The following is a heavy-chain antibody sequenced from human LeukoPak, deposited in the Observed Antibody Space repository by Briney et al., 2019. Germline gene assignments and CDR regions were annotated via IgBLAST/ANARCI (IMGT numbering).Heavy chain of an antibody. CDR3: ARVFGSGYDFRGAFDI. Sequence: PSETLSLTCTVSGGSISSYYWSWIRQPPGKGLEWIGYIYYSGSTNYNPSLKSRVTISVDTSKNQFSLKVRSVTAADTAVYYCARVFGSGYDFRGAFDIWGQGTMVTVSS. J-gene: IGHJ3*02. V-gene: IGHV4-59*01. CDR2: IYYSGST. CDR1: GGSISSYY. D-gene: IGHD5-12*01.